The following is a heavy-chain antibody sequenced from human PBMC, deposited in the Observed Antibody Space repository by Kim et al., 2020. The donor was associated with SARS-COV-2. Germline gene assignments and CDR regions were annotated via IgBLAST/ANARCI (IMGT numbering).Heavy chain of an antibody. Sequence: GDGTYYAGSVKGRFTISRDNSKSTLWLQMDSRGADDTAVYYCAKGGPDDYWGQGTLVTVSS. CDR2: GDGT. CDR3: AKGGPDDY. J-gene: IGHJ4*02. V-gene: IGHV3-23*01.